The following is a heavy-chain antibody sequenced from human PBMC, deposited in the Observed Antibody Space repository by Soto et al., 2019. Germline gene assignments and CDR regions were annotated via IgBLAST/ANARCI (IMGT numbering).Heavy chain of an antibody. J-gene: IGHJ3*01. CDR2: IKYDGSKT. V-gene: IGHV3-74*01. Sequence: SLRLSCAASGFTFSNFWRHWVRQAPGKGLVWVTRIKYDGSKTDYADSVEGRFTISRDNSRNTLYLQMNSLRAEDSAVYYCASNPRDGYRFDVWGQATLVTVSS. D-gene: IGHD3-16*02. CDR3: ASNPRDGYRFDV. CDR1: GFTFSNFW.